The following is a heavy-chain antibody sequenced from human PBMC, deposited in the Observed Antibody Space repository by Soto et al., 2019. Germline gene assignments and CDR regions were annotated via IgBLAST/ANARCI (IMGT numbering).Heavy chain of an antibody. CDR3: ARDARIPVRVAGGYYYYGMDV. J-gene: IGHJ6*02. D-gene: IGHD3-22*01. CDR1: GGSISSYY. Sequence: QVQLQESGPGLVKPSETLSLTCTVSGGSISSYYWNWIRQPAGKGLEWLGRIYTSGSTNYNPSLKSRVTISVDTSKNQFSLKLSSVTAADTAVYYCARDARIPVRVAGGYYYYGMDVWGQGTTVTVSS. V-gene: IGHV4-4*07. CDR2: IYTSGST.